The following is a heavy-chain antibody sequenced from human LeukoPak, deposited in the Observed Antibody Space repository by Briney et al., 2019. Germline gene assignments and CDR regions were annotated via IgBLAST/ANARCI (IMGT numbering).Heavy chain of an antibody. CDR2: IRSKAYGGTT. V-gene: IGHV3-49*04. J-gene: IGHJ4*02. D-gene: IGHD3-22*01. CDR3: TRLPYYYDRSGYYYYFDY. CDR1: GFTFSSYW. Sequence: GGSLRLSCAASGFTFSSYWMSWVRQAPGKGLEWVGFIRSKAYGGTTEYAASVKGRFTTSRDDSKSIAYLQMSGLKTEDTAVYYCTRLPYYYDRSGYYYYFDYWGQGTLVTVSS.